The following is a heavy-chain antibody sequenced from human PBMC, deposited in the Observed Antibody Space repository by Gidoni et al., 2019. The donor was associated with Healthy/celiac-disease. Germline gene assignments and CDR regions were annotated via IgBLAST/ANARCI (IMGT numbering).Heavy chain of an antibody. Sequence: QVQLQQWGAGLLKPSETLSLTCAVYGGSFSGYYWSWIRQPPGKGLEWIGEINHSGSTNYNPSLKSRVTISVDTSKNQFSLKLSSVTAADTAVYYCARGRITIFGGYYYGMDVWGQGTTVTVSS. CDR2: INHSGST. CDR1: GGSFSGYY. J-gene: IGHJ6*02. V-gene: IGHV4-34*01. CDR3: ARGRITIFGGYYYGMDV. D-gene: IGHD3-3*01.